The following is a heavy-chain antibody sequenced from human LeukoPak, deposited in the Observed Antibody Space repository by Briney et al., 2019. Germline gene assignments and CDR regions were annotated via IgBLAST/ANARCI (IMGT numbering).Heavy chain of an antibody. CDR3: RQLQPIAVAGRTLHDY. CDR1: GDSISSGSYY. J-gene: IGHJ4*02. D-gene: IGHD6-19*01. CDR2: IYTSGST. V-gene: IGHV4-61*09. Sequence: PSETLSLTCTVSGDSISSGSYYWSWIRQPAGKGLEWIGHIYTSGSTNYNPSLKRRVTISVDTSKNHFSLKLSSVTAADTAVYYCRQLQPIAVAGRTLHDYWGQGTLVTVSS.